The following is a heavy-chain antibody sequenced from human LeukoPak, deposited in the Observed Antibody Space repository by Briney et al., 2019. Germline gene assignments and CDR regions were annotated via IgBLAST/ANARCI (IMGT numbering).Heavy chain of an antibody. V-gene: IGHV4-59*12. CDR1: GGSISSYY. D-gene: IGHD1-26*01. Sequence: PSETLSLTCTVSGGSISSYYWSWIRQPPGKGLEWIGYIYYSGSTYYNPSLKSRVTISVDTSKNQFSLKLSSVTAADTAVYYCARARAGGSLGATSKVRAFDIWGQGTMVTVSS. CDR3: ARARAGGSLGATSKVRAFDI. J-gene: IGHJ3*02. CDR2: IYYSGST.